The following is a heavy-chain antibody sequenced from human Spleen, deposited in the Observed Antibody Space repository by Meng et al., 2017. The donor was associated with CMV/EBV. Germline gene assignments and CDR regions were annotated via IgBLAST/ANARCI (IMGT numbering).Heavy chain of an antibody. J-gene: IGHJ6*02. D-gene: IGHD2-2*01. CDR2: INPDSGGT. CDR1: GYTFTGYY. Sequence: ASVKVSCKASGYTFTGYYMHWVRQAPGQGLEWMGWINPDSGGTNYAQKFQGRVTMTWDTSITTAYMELRRLRSDDTAVYYCARERYLVPAASPDYYYYGMDVWGQGTTVTVSS. CDR3: ARERYLVPAASPDYYYYGMDV. V-gene: IGHV1-2*02.